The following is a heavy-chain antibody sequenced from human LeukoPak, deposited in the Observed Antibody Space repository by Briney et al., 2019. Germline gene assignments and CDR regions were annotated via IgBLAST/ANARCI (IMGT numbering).Heavy chain of an antibody. Sequence: PSETLSLTCAVYGGSFSGYYWSWIRQPPGKGLEWIGEINHSGSTNYNPSPKSRVTISVDTSKNQFSLKLSSVTAADTAVYYCARATPTYGDYSYWGQGTLVTVSS. CDR1: GGSFSGYY. V-gene: IGHV4-34*01. D-gene: IGHD4-17*01. J-gene: IGHJ4*02. CDR3: ARATPTYGDYSY. CDR2: INHSGST.